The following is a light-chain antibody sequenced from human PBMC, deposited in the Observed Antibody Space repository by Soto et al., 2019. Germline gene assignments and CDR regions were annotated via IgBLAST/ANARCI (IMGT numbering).Light chain of an antibody. CDR1: QSVSGNY. J-gene: IGKJ2*01. CDR2: GAS. V-gene: IGKV3D-20*02. Sequence: EIVLTQSPGTLSLSPGERATLSCRASQSVSGNYLAWYQQKPGQAPRLLIYGASSRPTGIPDRFSGSGSGADFTLTISSLEPEDFAVYYCQQRSNWPPYTFGQGTKLEIK. CDR3: QQRSNWPPYT.